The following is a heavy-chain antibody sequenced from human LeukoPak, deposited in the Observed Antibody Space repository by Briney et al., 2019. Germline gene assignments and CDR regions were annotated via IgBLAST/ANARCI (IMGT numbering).Heavy chain of an antibody. J-gene: IGHJ5*02. Sequence: GGSLRLSCAASGFTFSDYYMSWIRQAPGKGLEWVSYISSSGSTIYYADSVKGRFTISRDNAKNSLYLQMNSLRAEDTAVYYCARSPYCGGDCYTNWFDPWGQGTLVTVSS. CDR3: ARSPYCGGDCYTNWFDP. D-gene: IGHD2-21*01. CDR1: GFTFSDYY. CDR2: ISSSGSTI. V-gene: IGHV3-11*04.